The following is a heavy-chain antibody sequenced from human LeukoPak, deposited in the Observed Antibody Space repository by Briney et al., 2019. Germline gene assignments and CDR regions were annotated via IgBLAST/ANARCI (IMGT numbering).Heavy chain of an antibody. CDR2: INPSGGST. Sequence: ASVKVSCKASGYTFNNHYMYWVRQAPGQGLEWMGVINPSGGSTSYAQKFQGRVTMTRDTSTRTVYMEVNSLRSEDTAVYYCARAPTRTTIFGVVIIGWFDPWGQGTLVTVSS. J-gene: IGHJ5*02. V-gene: IGHV1-46*02. CDR1: GYTFNNHY. D-gene: IGHD3-3*01. CDR3: ARAPTRTTIFGVVIIGWFDP.